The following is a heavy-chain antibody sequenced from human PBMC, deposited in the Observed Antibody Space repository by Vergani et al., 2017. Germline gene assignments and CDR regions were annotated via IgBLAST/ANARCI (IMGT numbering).Heavy chain of an antibody. D-gene: IGHD6-19*01. J-gene: IGHJ6*02. Sequence: QVQLQESGPGLVKPSETLSLTCTVSGGSIYSYYWNWIRQPPAKRLEWCGYIYYNGSTKHNPSLKSRVTMSVDTSKNQFSLKLSSVTAADTAVYYCARGGIAVAGIDFYYGLDVWGQGTTVTVSS. CDR3: ARGGIAVAGIDFYYGLDV. CDR1: GGSIYSYY. CDR2: IYYNGST. V-gene: IGHV4-59*01.